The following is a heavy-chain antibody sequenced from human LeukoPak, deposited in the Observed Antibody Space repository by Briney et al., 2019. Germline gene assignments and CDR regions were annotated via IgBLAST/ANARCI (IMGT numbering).Heavy chain of an antibody. J-gene: IGHJ6*02. CDR2: IYYSGST. Sequence: SETLSLTCSVSGGSISSYYWSWIRQPPGKGLEYIGHIYYSGSTNYNPSLKSRVTISVDTSKDQFSLNLTSVTAADTAVYYCARLKCISTTCPSRYVMDVWGQGTTVTVS. CDR3: ARLKCISTTCPSRYVMDV. CDR1: GGSISSYY. D-gene: IGHD2-2*01. V-gene: IGHV4-59*01.